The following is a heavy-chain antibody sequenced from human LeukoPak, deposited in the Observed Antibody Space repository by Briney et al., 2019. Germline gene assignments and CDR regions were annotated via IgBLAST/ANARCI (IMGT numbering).Heavy chain of an antibody. CDR2: IWYDGSNK. D-gene: IGHD6-19*01. CDR3: ARGPVAGKGEIDY. J-gene: IGHJ4*02. V-gene: IGHV3-33*08. Sequence: GGSLRLSCRVSGFTFSDSAMTWVRQAPGKGLEWVAVIWYDGSNKYYADSVKGRFTISRDNSKNTLYLQMNSLRAEDTAVYYCARGPVAGKGEIDYCGQGTLVTVSS. CDR1: GFTFSDSA.